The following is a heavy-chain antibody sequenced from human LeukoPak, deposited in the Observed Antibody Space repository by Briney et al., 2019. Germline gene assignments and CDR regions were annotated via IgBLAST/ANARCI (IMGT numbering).Heavy chain of an antibody. Sequence: SETLSLTCTVSGGSISSGSYYWSWLRQPAGKGLEWIGRIYTSGSTYYNPSLKSRVTISVDTSKNQFSLKVNSVTAADTAVYYCVRHQPLSGPEYWGQGTLVTVSS. V-gene: IGHV4-61*02. CDR3: VRHQPLSGPEY. D-gene: IGHD1-14*01. CDR2: IYTSGST. CDR1: GGSISSGSYY. J-gene: IGHJ4*02.